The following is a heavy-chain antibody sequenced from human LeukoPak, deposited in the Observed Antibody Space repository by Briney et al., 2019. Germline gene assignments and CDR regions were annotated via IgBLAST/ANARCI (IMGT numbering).Heavy chain of an antibody. CDR1: GGSISSSSYY. CDR2: IHYSGST. CDR3: ARAILSGYPDS. J-gene: IGHJ4*02. Sequence: PSETLSLTCTVSGGSISSSSYYWGWIRQPPGKGLEWIGSIHYSGSTNYNPSLKSRVTISLDTSKNQFSLKLSSVTAADTAVYYCARAILSGYPDSWGQGTLVIVSS. V-gene: IGHV4-39*07. D-gene: IGHD3-3*01.